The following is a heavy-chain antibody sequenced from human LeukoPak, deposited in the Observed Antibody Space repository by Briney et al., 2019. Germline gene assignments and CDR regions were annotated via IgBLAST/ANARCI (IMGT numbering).Heavy chain of an antibody. CDR1: GFTFSSYS. J-gene: IGHJ4*02. CDR2: ISSSSSYI. D-gene: IGHD6-13*01. CDR3: ATPGRGYGDY. V-gene: IGHV3-21*01. Sequence: GGSLRLSCAASGFTFSSYSMNWVRQAPGKGLEWVSSISSSSSYIYYADSVKGRFTISRDNSKNTLYLQMNSLRAEDTAVYYCATPGRGYGDYWGQGTLVTVSS.